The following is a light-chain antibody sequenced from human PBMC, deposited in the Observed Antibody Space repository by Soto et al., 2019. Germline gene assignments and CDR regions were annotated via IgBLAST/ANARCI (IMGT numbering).Light chain of an antibody. Sequence: EIVLTQTPGTLSLSPGERATLSCRASQSVNSRYLAWYQQKAGQSPRLLIYGASSRATGIPDRFSGSGSGTDFTLTISRLEPEDFAVYFCQQYGSSPPLTFGGGTKVEIK. CDR1: QSVNSRY. CDR3: QQYGSSPPLT. J-gene: IGKJ4*01. CDR2: GAS. V-gene: IGKV3-20*01.